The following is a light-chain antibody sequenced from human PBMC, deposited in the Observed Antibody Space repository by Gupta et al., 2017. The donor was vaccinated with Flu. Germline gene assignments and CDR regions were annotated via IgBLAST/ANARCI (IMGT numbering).Light chain of an antibody. J-gene: IGKJ4*01. Sequence: IQCTQSPSFLSASIAYRVTFTCRASQDIDSYLDWYQQKPGKAPQFLIYVASSLQSGVPSRFSGRGSGTEFTLTISRVEPEDFATYYCRQVYGDPPTFRGGSEVEI. CDR3: RQVYGDPPT. CDR2: VAS. V-gene: IGKV1-9*01. CDR1: QDIDSY.